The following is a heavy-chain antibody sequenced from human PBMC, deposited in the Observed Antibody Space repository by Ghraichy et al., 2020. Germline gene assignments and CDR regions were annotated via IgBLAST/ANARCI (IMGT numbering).Heavy chain of an antibody. D-gene: IGHD2-15*01. J-gene: IGHJ4*02. Sequence: SETLSLTCTVSGGSVHSCSYYWTWIRQPPGKGLEWIGHIYNSGSTNYNPSLKSRVTISVDTSKNQFSLKLSSVTAADTAVYYCAKEYSYWGQGTLVTVSS. CDR1: GGSVHSCSYY. CDR3: AKEYSY. CDR2: IYNSGST. V-gene: IGHV4-61*01.